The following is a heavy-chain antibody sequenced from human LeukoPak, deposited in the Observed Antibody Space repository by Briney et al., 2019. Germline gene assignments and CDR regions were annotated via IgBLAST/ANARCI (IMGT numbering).Heavy chain of an antibody. CDR1: GFTFSSYA. CDR2: ISYDGSNK. D-gene: IGHD2-15*01. Sequence: GGSLRLSCAASGFTFSSYAMRWVRQAPGKGLEWVAVISYDGSNKYYADSVKGRFTISRDNSKNTLYLQMNSLRAEDTAVYYCARDGSGCSDGSCYSGTFFDYWGQGTLVTVSS. J-gene: IGHJ4*02. V-gene: IGHV3-30*04. CDR3: ARDGSGCSDGSCYSGTFFDY.